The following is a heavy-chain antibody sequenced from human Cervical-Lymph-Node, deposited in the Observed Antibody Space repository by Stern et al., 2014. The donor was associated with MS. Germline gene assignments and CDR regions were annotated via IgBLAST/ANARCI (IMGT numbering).Heavy chain of an antibody. CDR1: GFSLRTSGMC. CDR2: IDWDDDK. J-gene: IGHJ4*02. Sequence: QVTLKESGPALVKPTQTLTLTCTFSGFSLRTSGMCVSWIRQSPGKALEWLARIDWDDDKYYSTSLKTRITISKDTSKNQVVLTMTNMDPVDTATYYCARISRGDRYYFDYWGQGTLVTVSS. D-gene: IGHD2-21*02. CDR3: ARISRGDRYYFDY. V-gene: IGHV2-70*15.